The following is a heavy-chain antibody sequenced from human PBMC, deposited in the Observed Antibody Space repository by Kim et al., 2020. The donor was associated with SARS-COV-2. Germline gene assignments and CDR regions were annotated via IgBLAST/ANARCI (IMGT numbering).Heavy chain of an antibody. CDR2: INPNSGGT. D-gene: IGHD2-21*02. CDR3: ARVFEYWGGDCFAYFDY. V-gene: IGHV1-2*06. J-gene: IGHJ4*02. CDR1: GYTFTGYY. Sequence: ASVKVSCKASGYTFTGYYMHWVRQAPGQGLEWMGRINPNSGGTNYAQKFQGRVTMTRDTSISTAYMELSRLRSDDTAGYYCARVFEYWGGDCFAYFDYWGQGTLVTVSS.